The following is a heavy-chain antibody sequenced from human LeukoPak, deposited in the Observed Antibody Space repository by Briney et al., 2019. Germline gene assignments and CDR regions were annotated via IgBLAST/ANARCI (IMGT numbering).Heavy chain of an antibody. Sequence: ASVKVSCKACGYTFSNYGINWVRQAPGQGLEWMGWISLDSGNTGYAQRVQGRVTLTTDTSTSTAYMELRSLRSDDTAVYFCARVTYLRPYQLDYWGQGTLVSISS. CDR3: ARVTYLRPYQLDY. D-gene: IGHD2-2*01. J-gene: IGHJ4*02. CDR1: GYTFSNYG. CDR2: ISLDSGNT. V-gene: IGHV1-18*01.